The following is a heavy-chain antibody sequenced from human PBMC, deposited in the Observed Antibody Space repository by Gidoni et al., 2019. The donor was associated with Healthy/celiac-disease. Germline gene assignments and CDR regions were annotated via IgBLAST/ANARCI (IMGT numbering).Heavy chain of an antibody. D-gene: IGHD3-10*01. Sequence: QVQLVQSGAEVKKPGASVKVSCKASGYTFTSYGISWVRQAPGQGLEWMGWISAYNGNTNYAQKLQGRVTMTTDTSTSTAYMELRSLRSDDTAVYYCARDRGLTVREGSGSDDGHFDYWGQGTLVTVSS. CDR3: ARDRGLTVREGSGSDDGHFDY. CDR1: GYTFTSYG. CDR2: ISAYNGNT. V-gene: IGHV1-18*01. J-gene: IGHJ4*02.